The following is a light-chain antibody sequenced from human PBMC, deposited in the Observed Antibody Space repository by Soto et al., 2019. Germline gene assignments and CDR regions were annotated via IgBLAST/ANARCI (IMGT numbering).Light chain of an antibody. Sequence: QSALTQPASVSGSPGQSITISCTRSSTDFENYNLVSWYQHCPDKAPKLIIYEGTKRPSEISDRFSGSESDTTASLIISGLQPEDEAHYYCSSYAGSSARVVFGGGTQLTVL. CDR2: EGT. CDR3: SSYAGSSARVV. CDR1: STDFENYNL. V-gene: IGLV2-23*01. J-gene: IGLJ2*01.